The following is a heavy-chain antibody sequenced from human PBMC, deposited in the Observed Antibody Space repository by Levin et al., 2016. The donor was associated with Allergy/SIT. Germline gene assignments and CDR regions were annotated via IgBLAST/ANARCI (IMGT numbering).Heavy chain of an antibody. CDR1: GFTFSNYA. CDR3: ARDYGIAAGPRGFYYGMDV. CDR2: IGYDGTNE. Sequence: GGSLRLSCEASGFTFSNYAFHWVRQAPGKGLEWVAVIGYDGTNEYYGDSAKGRFTISRDNSKKTLYLQMDSLRVEDTALYYCARDYGIAAGPRGFYYGMDVWGQGTSVTVSS. V-gene: IGHV3-33*01. J-gene: IGHJ6*02. D-gene: IGHD2-15*01.